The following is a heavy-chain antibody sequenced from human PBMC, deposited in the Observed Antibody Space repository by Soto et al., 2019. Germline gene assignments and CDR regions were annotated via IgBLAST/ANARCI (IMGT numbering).Heavy chain of an antibody. CDR3: ARGGVTIFGVLTPGEFDY. Sequence: GGSLRLSCAASGFGFRSYGIHWVRQAPGKGLDWVAVVWFDGTTQYCADSLKGRFTISRDNSKNMVYLQMNSLRDEDTAVYYCARGGVTIFGVLTPGEFDYWGQGTLVTVSS. CDR2: VWFDGTTQ. D-gene: IGHD3-3*01. J-gene: IGHJ4*02. V-gene: IGHV3-33*01. CDR1: GFGFRSYG.